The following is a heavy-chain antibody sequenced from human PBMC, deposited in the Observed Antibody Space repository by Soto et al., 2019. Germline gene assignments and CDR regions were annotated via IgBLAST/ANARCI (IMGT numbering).Heavy chain of an antibody. Sequence: QVQLVESGGGVVQPGRSLRLSCAASGFTFSSYGMHWVRQAPGKGLEWMAVIWYDGNSKDYGDSVRGRFTVSRDNSKNTLYLQMDSLRAEDTAVYYCARYSSSGEGFDFWCQGTLVTVSS. D-gene: IGHD7-27*01. CDR3: ARYSSSGEGFDF. V-gene: IGHV3-33*01. J-gene: IGHJ4*02. CDR1: GFTFSSYG. CDR2: IWYDGNSK.